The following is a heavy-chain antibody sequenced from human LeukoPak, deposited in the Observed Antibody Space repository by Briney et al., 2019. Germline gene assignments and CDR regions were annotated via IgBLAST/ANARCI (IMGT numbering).Heavy chain of an antibody. D-gene: IGHD5/OR15-5a*01. CDR2: IHYSGST. V-gene: IGHV4-59*01. CDR1: GDSISNYY. Sequence: PSETLSLTCTVSGDSISNYYWSWIRQSPGKGLKGSGYIHYSGSTSYNPSLKSRVTISVDSSKKQFSLKLSSVTAAHTAVYYCARHASRSSHLDYWGRGTLVTVSS. J-gene: IGHJ4*02. CDR3: ARHASRSSHLDY.